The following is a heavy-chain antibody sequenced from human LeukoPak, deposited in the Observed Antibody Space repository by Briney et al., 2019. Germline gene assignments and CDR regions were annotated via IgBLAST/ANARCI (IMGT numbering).Heavy chain of an antibody. V-gene: IGHV3-7*03. J-gene: IGHJ4*02. CDR1: GFPFSSYS. D-gene: IGHD6-13*01. CDR2: IKPDGTTK. CDR3: ARSIPYGTTWYGRSDY. Sequence: GGSLRFSCAASGFPFSSYSMTWVRQAPGKGLEWVANIKPDGTTKFYVDSVKGRFTISRDNALNSLYLQMNSLRAEDTAIYYCARSIPYGTTWYGRSDYWGQGTLVTVSS.